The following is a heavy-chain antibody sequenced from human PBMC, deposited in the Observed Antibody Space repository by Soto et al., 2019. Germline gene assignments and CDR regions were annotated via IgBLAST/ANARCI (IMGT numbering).Heavy chain of an antibody. CDR3: AKDNFDCGAECYRYYALDV. Sequence: GGSLRLSCAASGFTFSSHAMSWVRQAPGKGLEWVSAISGSGGSTYYADSVKGRFTISRDNSKHTLYLQMNSLRPEDTAVYYCAKDNFDCGAECYRYYALDVGGREATVTVSS. V-gene: IGHV3-23*01. CDR2: ISGSGGST. D-gene: IGHD2-21*01. J-gene: IGHJ6*02. CDR1: GFTFSSHA.